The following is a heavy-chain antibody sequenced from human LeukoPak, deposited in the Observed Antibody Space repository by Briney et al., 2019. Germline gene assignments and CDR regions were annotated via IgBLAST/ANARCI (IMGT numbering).Heavy chain of an antibody. CDR3: AREGYCSSTSCSRGDDFDY. J-gene: IGHJ4*02. D-gene: IGHD2-2*01. Sequence: GGSLRLSCAASGFTFSSYSMNWVRQAPGKGLEWVSSISSSSSYIYYADSVKGRFTTSRDNAKNSLYLQMNSLRAEDTAVYYCAREGYCSSTSCSRGDDFDYWGQGTLVTVSS. CDR2: ISSSSSYI. V-gene: IGHV3-21*01. CDR1: GFTFSSYS.